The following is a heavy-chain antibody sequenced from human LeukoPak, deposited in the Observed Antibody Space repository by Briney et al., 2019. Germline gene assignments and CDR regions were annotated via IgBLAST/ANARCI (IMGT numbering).Heavy chain of an antibody. V-gene: IGHV4-38-2*02. J-gene: IGHJ5*02. CDR3: ARDSRDTTIP. CDR2: VYHSGST. Sequence: KPSQTLSLTCTVSGYSISSGFYWGWIRPPPGKGLEWIGSVYHSGSTYYKPSLKSRVTISVDTSKNQFSLKLTSVTAADTAVYYCARDSRDTTIPWGQGTPVTVSS. CDR1: GYSISSGFY. D-gene: IGHD5-18*01.